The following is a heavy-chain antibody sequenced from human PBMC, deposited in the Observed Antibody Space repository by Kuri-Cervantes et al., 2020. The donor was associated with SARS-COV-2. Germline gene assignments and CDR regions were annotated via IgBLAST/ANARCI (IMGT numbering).Heavy chain of an antibody. V-gene: IGHV3-48*02. CDR2: ISNSSSTI. J-gene: IGHJ6*02. Sequence: GESLKISCAASGFTFSSYSMNWVRQAPGKGLEWVSYISNSSSTIYYADSVKGRFTISRDNAKNSLYLQMNSLRDEDTAVYYCARDGSDDFWSGHELGMDVWGQGTTVTVSS. D-gene: IGHD3-3*01. CDR1: GFTFSSYS. CDR3: ARDGSDDFWSGHELGMDV.